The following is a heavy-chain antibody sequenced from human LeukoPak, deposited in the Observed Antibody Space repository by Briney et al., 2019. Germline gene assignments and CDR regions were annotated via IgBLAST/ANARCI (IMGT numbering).Heavy chain of an antibody. CDR1: GFTFSSYW. CDR2: INSDGSST. D-gene: IGHD5-18*01. Sequence: GGSLRLPCAASGFTFSSYWMHWVRQAPGKGLVWVSRINSDGSSTSYADSVKGRFTISRDNAKNTLYLQMNSLRAEDTAVYYCARSPLQLWDAFDIWGQGTMVTVSS. V-gene: IGHV3-74*01. CDR3: ARSPLQLWDAFDI. J-gene: IGHJ3*02.